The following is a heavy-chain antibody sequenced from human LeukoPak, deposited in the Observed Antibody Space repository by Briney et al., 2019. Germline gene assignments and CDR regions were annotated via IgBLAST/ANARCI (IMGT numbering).Heavy chain of an antibody. V-gene: IGHV3-21*01. J-gene: IGHJ4*02. CDR1: GFTFSSYS. CDR3: ARVYGGATRKPDY. Sequence: GGSLRLSCAASGFTFSSYSMNWVRQAPGKGLEWVSSISSSSSYIYYADSVKGRFTISRDNAKNSLYLQMNSLRAEDTAVYYRARVYGGATRKPDYWGQGTLVTVSS. D-gene: IGHD1-26*01. CDR2: ISSSSSYI.